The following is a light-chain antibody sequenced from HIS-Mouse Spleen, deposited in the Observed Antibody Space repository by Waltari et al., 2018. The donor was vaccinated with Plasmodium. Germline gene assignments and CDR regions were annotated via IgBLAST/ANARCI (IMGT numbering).Light chain of an antibody. CDR2: DVS. Sequence: QSALTPPRSVSGSPGQSVTISCTGTSRAVGGYNYFPWYQQHPGKAPKLMIYDVSKRPSGVPDRFSGSKSGNTASLTISGLQAEDEADYYCCSYAGSYTFVFGTGTKVTVL. CDR3: CSYAGSYTFV. V-gene: IGLV2-11*01. J-gene: IGLJ1*01. CDR1: SRAVGGYNY.